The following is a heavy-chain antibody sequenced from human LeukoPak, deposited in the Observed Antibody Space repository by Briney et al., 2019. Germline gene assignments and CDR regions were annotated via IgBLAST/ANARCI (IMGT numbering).Heavy chain of an antibody. V-gene: IGHV1-69*13. Sequence: GASVKVSCKASGGTFSSYAISWVRQAPGQGLEWMGGIIPIFGTANYAQKFQGRVTITADESTSTAYMELSSLRSEDTAVYYCARDKGGATTFDYWGQGTLVTVSS. D-gene: IGHD1-26*01. CDR1: GGTFSSYA. J-gene: IGHJ4*02. CDR2: IIPIFGTA. CDR3: ARDKGGATTFDY.